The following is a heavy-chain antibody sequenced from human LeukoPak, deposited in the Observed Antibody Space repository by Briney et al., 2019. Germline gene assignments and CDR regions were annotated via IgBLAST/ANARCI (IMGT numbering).Heavy chain of an antibody. CDR1: GFTFSSYA. J-gene: IGHJ4*02. CDR3: ARDEA. V-gene: IGHV3-30-3*01. CDR2: ISYDGSNK. Sequence: GGSLRLSCAASGFTFSSYAMHWVRQAPGKGLEWVVVISYDGSNKYYADSVKGRFTISRDNSKNTLYLQMNSLRAEDTAVYYCARDEAWGQGTLVTVSS.